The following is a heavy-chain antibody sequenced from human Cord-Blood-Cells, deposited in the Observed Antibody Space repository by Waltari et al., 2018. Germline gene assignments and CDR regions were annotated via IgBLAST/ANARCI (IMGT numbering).Heavy chain of an antibody. V-gene: IGHV1-46*01. CDR2: INPSGGST. CDR1: GYTFTITY. J-gene: IGHJ3*02. Sequence: QVQLVQSGAEVRNPGASVKVPCKASGYTFTITYMHWLRQAPGQGLEWMGIINPSGGSTSYAQKFQGRVTMTRDTSTSTVYMELSSLRSEDTAVYYCARARGAARDAFDIWGQGTMVTVSS. CDR3: ARARGAARDAFDI. D-gene: IGHD6-6*01.